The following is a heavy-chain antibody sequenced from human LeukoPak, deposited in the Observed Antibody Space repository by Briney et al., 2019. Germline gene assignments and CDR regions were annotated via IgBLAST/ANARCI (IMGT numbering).Heavy chain of an antibody. V-gene: IGHV1-18*01. CDR2: MNAYNGNT. Sequence: ASVKVSCKASGYTFTNYGISWVRQAPGQGLEWMGWMNAYNGNTNYAQKFQDRVTMTTDTSTSTAFMDLRSLRSDDTAVYYCARVATPRVLLQDTKASFDYWGQGTLVTVSS. CDR3: ARVATPRVLLQDTKASFDY. J-gene: IGHJ4*02. D-gene: IGHD1-26*01. CDR1: GYTFTNYG.